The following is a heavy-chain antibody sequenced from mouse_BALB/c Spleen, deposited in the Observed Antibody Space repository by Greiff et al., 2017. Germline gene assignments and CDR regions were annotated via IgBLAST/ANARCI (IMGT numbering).Heavy chain of an antibody. CDR2: IYPSDSYT. V-gene: IGHV1-69*02. Sequence: QVQLQQSGAELVRPGASVKLSCKASGYTFTSYWINWVKQRPGQGLEWIGNIYPSDSYTNYNQKFKDKATLTVDKSSSTAYMQLSSPTSEDSAVYYCTRSSRATGAMDYWGQGTSVTVSS. D-gene: IGHD3-1*01. CDR1: GYTFTSYW. CDR3: TRSSRATGAMDY. J-gene: IGHJ4*01.